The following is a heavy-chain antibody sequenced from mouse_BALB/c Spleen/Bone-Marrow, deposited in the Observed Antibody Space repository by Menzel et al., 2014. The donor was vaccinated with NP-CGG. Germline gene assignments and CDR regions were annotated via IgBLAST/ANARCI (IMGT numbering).Heavy chain of an antibody. J-gene: IGHJ3*01. D-gene: IGHD2-14*01. V-gene: IGHV5-4*02. Sequence: EVHLVESGGRLVKPGGSLKLSCAASGFSFSDHYMYWVRQTPEKRLEWVATISDGGGHTYYSDSVKGRFTISRDNAKNNLYLQMSSLKSEDTAMYHCARDGDYRYAWFSYRGQGTPVTVSA. CDR1: GFSFSDHY. CDR2: ISDGGGHT. CDR3: ARDGDYRYAWFSY.